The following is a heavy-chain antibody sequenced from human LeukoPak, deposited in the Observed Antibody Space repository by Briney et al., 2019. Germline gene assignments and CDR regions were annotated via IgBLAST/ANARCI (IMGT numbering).Heavy chain of an antibody. CDR2: INPGDGGT. CDR3: AREPRKGGQNGMDV. J-gene: IGHJ6*02. V-gene: IGHV1-46*01. CDR1: GYTFTSYY. D-gene: IGHD2-15*01. Sequence: ASVKVSCKAFGYTFTSYYMHWVRQAPGQGLEWMGIINPGDGGTSYAQKFQGRATMSRDTSTSTLYMEVSSLTSEDTALYYCAREPRKGGQNGMDVWGQGTMVIVSS.